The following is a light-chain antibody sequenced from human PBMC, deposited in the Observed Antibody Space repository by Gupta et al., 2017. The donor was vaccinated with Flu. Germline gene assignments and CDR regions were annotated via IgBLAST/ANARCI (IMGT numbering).Light chain of an antibody. CDR1: SSDVGGYNY. Sequence: QSALPQPSSASGSPGPSVSISCTGASSDVGGYNYVSWYQQHPGKAPKLMIYEVSKRPSGVPDRFSGSKSGNTASLTVSGLQAEDEADYYCSSYAGSNNWVFGGGTKLTVL. J-gene: IGLJ3*02. CDR2: EVS. CDR3: SSYAGSNNWV. V-gene: IGLV2-8*01.